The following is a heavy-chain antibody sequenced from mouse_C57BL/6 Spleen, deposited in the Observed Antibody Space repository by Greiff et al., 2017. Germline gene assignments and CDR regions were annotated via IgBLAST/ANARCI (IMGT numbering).Heavy chain of an antibody. D-gene: IGHD2-5*01. J-gene: IGHJ1*03. Sequence: QVQLKQPGAELVRPGSSVKLSCKASGYTFTSYWMDRVKQRPGQGLEWIGNIYPSDSETHYNQKFKDKATLTVDKSSSTAYMQLSSLTSEDSAVYYCARTYYSNYWYFDVWGTGTTVTVSS. CDR2: IYPSDSET. CDR1: GYTFTSYW. CDR3: ARTYYSNYWYFDV. V-gene: IGHV1-61*01.